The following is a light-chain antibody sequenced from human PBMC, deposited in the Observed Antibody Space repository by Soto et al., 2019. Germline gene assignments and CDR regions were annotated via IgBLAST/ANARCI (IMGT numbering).Light chain of an antibody. CDR1: QSVGSS. Sequence: EIVMTQTPATLSVSPGERATLSCRASQSVGSSLAWYQQEPSQAPRLLIYGASTRATGIPARFSGSGSGTEFTLTISSLQSEDFAVYFGQQYKNWPTITFGQGTRLEIK. CDR3: QQYKNWPTIT. J-gene: IGKJ5*01. CDR2: GAS. V-gene: IGKV3-15*01.